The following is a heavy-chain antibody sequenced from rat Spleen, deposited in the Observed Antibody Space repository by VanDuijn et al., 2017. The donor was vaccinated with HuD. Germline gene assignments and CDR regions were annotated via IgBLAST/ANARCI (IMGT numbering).Heavy chain of an antibody. V-gene: IGHV5-22*01. Sequence: EVQLVESGGGLVQPGRSLKLSCAASGFTFSDYYMAWVRQAPKRGLEWVASISYEVSSTYYGDSVKGRFTISRDNAKNTLYLQMSKLGSEDTAIYYCVREEVGVRDWGQGVMVTVTP. CDR3: VREEVGVRD. CDR1: GFTFSDYY. D-gene: IGHD4-3*01. CDR2: ISYEVSST. J-gene: IGHJ2*01.